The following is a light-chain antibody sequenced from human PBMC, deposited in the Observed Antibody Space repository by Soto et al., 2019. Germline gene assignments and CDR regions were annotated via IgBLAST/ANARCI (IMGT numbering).Light chain of an antibody. Sequence: DIVLTQSPATLSSSPGERVTLSCGASQSVGSYLAWYQQTPGQAPRLLIYDATYRATGIPARFSGSGSGTDFTLSISSLEPEDFATYYCQQFKDYLWTFGQGTKV. CDR3: QQFKDYLWT. CDR1: QSVGSY. CDR2: DAT. J-gene: IGKJ1*01. V-gene: IGKV3-11*01.